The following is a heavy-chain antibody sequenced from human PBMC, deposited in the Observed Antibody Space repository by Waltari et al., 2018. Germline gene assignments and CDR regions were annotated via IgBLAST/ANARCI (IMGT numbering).Heavy chain of an antibody. Sequence: EVQLRQSGTELKKPGSTVKISCQSSGYRFTDYYIHWVQQAPGKGPQRMGLVDPEDGETIYAERFQGRVTITADTSTETAFMELSSLTSDDTAVYYCVTALGDRSSASRPFDVWGLGTLITVSS. J-gene: IGHJ3*01. CDR2: VDPEDGET. D-gene: IGHD3-10*01. CDR1: GYRFTDYY. V-gene: IGHV1-69-2*01. CDR3: VTALGDRSSASRPFDV.